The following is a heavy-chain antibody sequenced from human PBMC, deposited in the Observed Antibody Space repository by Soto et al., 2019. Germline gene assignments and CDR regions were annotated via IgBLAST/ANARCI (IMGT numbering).Heavy chain of an antibody. J-gene: IGHJ4*02. Sequence: GGSLRLSCAASGFTFSSYAMHWVRQAPGKGLEWVAVISYDGSNKYYADSVKGRFTISRDNSKNTLYLQMNSLRAEDTAVYYCARLDYYDSSGYYTVQDDYWGQGTLVTVSS. V-gene: IGHV3-30-3*01. D-gene: IGHD3-22*01. CDR3: ARLDYYDSSGYYTVQDDY. CDR1: GFTFSSYA. CDR2: ISYDGSNK.